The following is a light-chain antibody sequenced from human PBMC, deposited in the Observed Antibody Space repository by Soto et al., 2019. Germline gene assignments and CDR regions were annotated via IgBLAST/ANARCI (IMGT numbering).Light chain of an antibody. Sequence: EIVMTQSPATLSVSPGERATLSCRASQSVSSNLAWYQQKPGQAPRLLIYGASTRATGIPARFSGSGSGTEFTLTISSLQSEDFAVYYCQQYNNWPPNSDFGGGTKVDIK. J-gene: IGKJ4*01. CDR2: GAS. CDR3: QQYNNWPPNSD. CDR1: QSVSSN. V-gene: IGKV3D-15*01.